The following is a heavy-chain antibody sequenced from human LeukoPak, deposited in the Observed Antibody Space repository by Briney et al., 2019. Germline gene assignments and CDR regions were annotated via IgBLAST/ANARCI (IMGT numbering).Heavy chain of an antibody. D-gene: IGHD2-2*01. Sequence: GGSLRLSCAASGFTFSSHSMNWVRQAPGKGLEWVSYISSSSSTIYYADSVKGRFTISRDNAKNSLYLQMNSLRAEDTAVYYCARGDIVVVPAAFDYWGQGTLVTVSS. CDR3: ARGDIVVVPAAFDY. CDR1: GFTFSSHS. CDR2: ISSSSSTI. J-gene: IGHJ4*02. V-gene: IGHV3-48*01.